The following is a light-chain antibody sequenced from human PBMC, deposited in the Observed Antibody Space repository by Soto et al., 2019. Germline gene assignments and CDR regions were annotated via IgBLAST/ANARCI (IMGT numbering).Light chain of an antibody. V-gene: IGLV2-14*01. CDR1: NSDVNY. Sequence: QSVLTQPASVSGAPGQSITISCTGTNSDVNYVSWHRQYPGKAPKLMIYEVINRSSGVSTRFSGSKSGNTASLTISGLQAEDEADYYCSSSTSSNTFVFGTGTKVTVL. CDR2: EVI. J-gene: IGLJ1*01. CDR3: SSSTSSNTFV.